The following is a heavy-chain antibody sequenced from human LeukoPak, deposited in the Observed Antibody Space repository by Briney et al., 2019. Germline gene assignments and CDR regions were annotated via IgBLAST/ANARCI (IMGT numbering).Heavy chain of an antibody. Sequence: ASVKVSCKASGGTFSSYAISWVRQAPGQGLEWMGWISAYNGNTNYAEKLQGRVTMTTDTSTSTAYMELRSLRSDDTAVYYCARDYYGSGSYGEAYWGQGTLVTVSS. CDR3: ARDYYGSGSYGEAY. CDR1: GGTFSSYA. V-gene: IGHV1-18*01. CDR2: ISAYNGNT. D-gene: IGHD3-10*01. J-gene: IGHJ4*02.